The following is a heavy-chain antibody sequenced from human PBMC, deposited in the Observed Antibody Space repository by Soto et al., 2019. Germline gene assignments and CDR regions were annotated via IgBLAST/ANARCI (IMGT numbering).Heavy chain of an antibody. Sequence: QVHLVQSGAEVKKPGASVKVSCKGSGYTFTTYGITWVRQAPGQGLEWMGWISAHNGNTNYAQRLQGRVTVTRDTSTSTAYMELRSLRSDDTAVYYCARGRYGDYWGQGALVTVSS. CDR1: GYTFTTYG. V-gene: IGHV1-18*01. D-gene: IGHD1-1*01. J-gene: IGHJ4*02. CDR2: ISAHNGNT. CDR3: ARGRYGDY.